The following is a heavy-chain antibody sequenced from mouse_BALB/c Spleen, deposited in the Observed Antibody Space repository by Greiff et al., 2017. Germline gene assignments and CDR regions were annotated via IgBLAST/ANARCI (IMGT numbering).Heavy chain of an antibody. V-gene: IGHV5-9-4*01. J-gene: IGHJ4*01. D-gene: IGHD2-1*01. Sequence: EVKLVESGGGLVKPGGSLKLSCAASGFTFSSYAMSWVRQSPEKRLEWVAEISSGGSYTYYPDTVTGRFTISRDNAKNTLYLEMSSLRSEDTAMYYCARDYGNFPLYYAMDYWGQGTSVTVSS. CDR2: ISSGGSYT. CDR1: GFTFSSYA. CDR3: ARDYGNFPLYYAMDY.